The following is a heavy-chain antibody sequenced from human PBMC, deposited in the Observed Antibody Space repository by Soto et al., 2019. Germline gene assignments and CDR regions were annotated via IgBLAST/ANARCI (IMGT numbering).Heavy chain of an antibody. D-gene: IGHD1-1*01. CDR3: ARDRSWNDVNDY. J-gene: IGHJ4*02. CDR1: GFTFSSYA. V-gene: IGHV3-30-3*01. Sequence: QVQLVESGGGVVQPGRSRRLSCAASGFTFSSYAMHWVRQAPGKGLEWVAVISYDGSNKYYADSVKGRFTISRDNSKNTLYLQMNSLRAEVTAVYYGARDRSWNDVNDYWGQGTLVTVSS. CDR2: ISYDGSNK.